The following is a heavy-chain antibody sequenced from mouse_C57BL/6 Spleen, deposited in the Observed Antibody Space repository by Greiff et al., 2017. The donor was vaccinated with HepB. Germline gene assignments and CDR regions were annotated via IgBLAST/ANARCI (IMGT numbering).Heavy chain of an antibody. D-gene: IGHD2-4*01. CDR1: GFTFSSYA. CDR2: ISSGGDYI. CDR3: TRDGYDYTWFAY. J-gene: IGHJ3*01. V-gene: IGHV5-9-1*02. Sequence: EVKLVESGEGLVKPGGSLKLSCAASGFTFSSYAMSWVRQTPEKRLEWVAYISSGGDYIYYADTVKGRFTISRDNARNTLYLQMSSLKSEDTAMYYCTRDGYDYTWFAYWGQGTLVTVSA.